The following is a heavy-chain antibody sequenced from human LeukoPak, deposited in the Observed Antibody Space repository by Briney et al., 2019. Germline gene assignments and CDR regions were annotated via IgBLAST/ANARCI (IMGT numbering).Heavy chain of an antibody. CDR3: ARVLDDFWSGYYTSVFDY. J-gene: IGHJ4*02. CDR2: ISSSSSTI. V-gene: IGHV3-48*01. CDR1: GFSFGTYG. D-gene: IGHD3-3*01. Sequence: GGSLRLSCAASGFSFGTYGMSWVRQVPGKGLEWVSYISSSSSTIYYADSVKGRFIISRDNAKNSLYLQMNSLRAEDTAVYYCARVLDDFWSGYYTSVFDYWGQGTLVTVSS.